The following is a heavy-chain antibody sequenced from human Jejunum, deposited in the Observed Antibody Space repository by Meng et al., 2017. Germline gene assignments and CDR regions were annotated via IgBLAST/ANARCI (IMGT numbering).Heavy chain of an antibody. V-gene: IGHV4-4*02. CDR2: VYHSGST. D-gene: IGHD3-10*02. Sequence: QVEWQGTSPGLVKPWHSPPPTCAVSGGSIHSMHWWTWIRHPPGQGLEWIGEVYHSGSTHYNPSLQSRVTISIANSKNRFSLRLNSATAADTAIDYCTRADYVLYFDLWGRGTLVTVSS. CDR3: TRADYVLYFDL. CDR1: GGSIHSMHW. J-gene: IGHJ2*01.